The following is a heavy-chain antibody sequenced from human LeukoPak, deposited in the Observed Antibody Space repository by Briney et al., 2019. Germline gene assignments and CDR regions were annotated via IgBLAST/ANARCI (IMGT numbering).Heavy chain of an antibody. J-gene: IGHJ6*04. V-gene: IGHV3-7*03. CDR1: GFSFSTYW. CDR3: AGGSGWLMDV. D-gene: IGHD6-25*01. Sequence: PGGSLRLSCAASGFSFSTYWMNWVRQAPGKGLEWVANIKKDGSEKLYVDPMKGRFTISRDNAKNSLYLQMNSLTVEDTAVYYCAGGSGWLMDVWGKGTTVTVSS. CDR2: IKKDGSEK.